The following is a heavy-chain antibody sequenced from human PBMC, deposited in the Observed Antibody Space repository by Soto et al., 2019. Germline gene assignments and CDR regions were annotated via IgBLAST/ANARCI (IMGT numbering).Heavy chain of an antibody. D-gene: IGHD6-19*01. Sequence: QVQLVESGGGVFQPGRSLRLSCAASGFTFSSYGMHWFRQAPGKGLEWVAVIWYDGSNKYYADSVKGRFTISRDNSKNTRYLQMNSLRDEDTAVYYCARGTIAVAGHNFDYWGQGTLVTVSS. CDR1: GFTFSSYG. J-gene: IGHJ4*02. CDR3: ARGTIAVAGHNFDY. CDR2: IWYDGSNK. V-gene: IGHV3-33*01.